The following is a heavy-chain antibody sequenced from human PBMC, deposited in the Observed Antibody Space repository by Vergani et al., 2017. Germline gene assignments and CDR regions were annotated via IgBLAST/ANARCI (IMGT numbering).Heavy chain of an antibody. CDR1: GYSFNNYA. CDR2: INPTTGNP. V-gene: IGHV7-4-1*01. D-gene: IGHD6-19*01. CDR3: ARAKRGRLAVGATDS. Sequence: QEQLVQSGSELKQPGASVKVSCKASGYSFNNYAIHWVRQAPGQGLEWMGCINPTTGNPTYARAFTGRFVFSLDTSISTSYLQIGSLKAEDTAVYFCARAKRGRLAVGATDSWGQGTLLTVSS. J-gene: IGHJ4*02.